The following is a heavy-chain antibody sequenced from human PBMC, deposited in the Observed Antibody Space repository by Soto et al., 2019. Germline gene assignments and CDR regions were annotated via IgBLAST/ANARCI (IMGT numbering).Heavy chain of an antibody. D-gene: IGHD3-10*01. Sequence: SETLSLTCTVSGGSISRYYWSWIRQPPGKGLEWIGYIYYSGSTNYNPSLKSRVTISVDTSKNQFSLKLSSVTAADTAVYYCARHSYYYGSGSWYGMDVWGQGTTVT. CDR1: GGSISRYY. V-gene: IGHV4-59*08. CDR3: ARHSYYYGSGSWYGMDV. CDR2: IYYSGST. J-gene: IGHJ6*02.